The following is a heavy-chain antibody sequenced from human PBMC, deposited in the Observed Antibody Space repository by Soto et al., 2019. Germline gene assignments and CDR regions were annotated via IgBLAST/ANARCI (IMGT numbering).Heavy chain of an antibody. CDR3: ARGTTGYSSSWYFRTVDPFDP. Sequence: ASVKVSCKASGYTFTSYDINWVRQATGQGLEWMGWMNPNSGNTGYAQKFQGRVTMTRNTSISTAYMELSSLRSEDTAVYYCARGTTGYSSSWYFRTVDPFDPWGQGTLLTVSS. J-gene: IGHJ5*02. CDR2: MNPNSGNT. V-gene: IGHV1-8*01. CDR1: GYTFTSYD. D-gene: IGHD6-13*01.